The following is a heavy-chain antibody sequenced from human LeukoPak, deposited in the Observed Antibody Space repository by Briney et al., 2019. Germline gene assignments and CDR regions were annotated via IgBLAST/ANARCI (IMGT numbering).Heavy chain of an antibody. V-gene: IGHV1-46*01. J-gene: IGHJ4*02. D-gene: IGHD2-2*01. CDR2: IKSTGDTP. Sequence: ASVQVSCKTSGYTFTSYHMHWVRQAPAQGLEGVAIIKSTGDTPVYAQKFQGRVTVTRDTSTSTVYMDLSSLSSEDTAVYYCVREDAHTYYFDFWGPGTLVTVSS. CDR1: GYTFTSYH. CDR3: VREDAHTYYFDF.